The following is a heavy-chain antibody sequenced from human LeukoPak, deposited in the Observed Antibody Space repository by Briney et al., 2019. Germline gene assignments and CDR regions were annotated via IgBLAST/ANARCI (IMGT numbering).Heavy chain of an antibody. CDR1: GFTFSSYE. V-gene: IGHV3-48*03. J-gene: IGHJ6*03. Sequence: PGGSLRLSCAASGFTFSSYEMNWVRQAPGKGLEWVSYISSSGSTIYYADSVKGRFTISRDNAKNSLYLQMNSLRAEDTAVYYCARMEGAMTTPYYYYYMDVWGKGTTVTVSS. CDR3: ARMEGAMTTPYYYYYMDV. CDR2: ISSSGSTI. D-gene: IGHD4-11*01.